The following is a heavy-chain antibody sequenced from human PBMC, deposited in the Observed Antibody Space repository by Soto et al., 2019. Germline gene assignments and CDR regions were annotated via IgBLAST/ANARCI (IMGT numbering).Heavy chain of an antibody. CDR2: INPNSGGT. V-gene: IGHV1-2*04. Sequence: ASVKVSCKASGYTFTGYYMHWVRQAPGQGLEWMGWINPNSGGTNYAQKFQGWVTMTRDTSISTAYMELSRLRSDDTAVYYCARDRYYDSSGYYRLFYFDYWGQGTLVTVSS. J-gene: IGHJ4*02. CDR3: ARDRYYDSSGYYRLFYFDY. D-gene: IGHD3-22*01. CDR1: GYTFTGYY.